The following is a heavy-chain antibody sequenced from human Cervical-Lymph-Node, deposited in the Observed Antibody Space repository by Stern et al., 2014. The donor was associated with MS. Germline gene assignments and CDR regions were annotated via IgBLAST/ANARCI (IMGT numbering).Heavy chain of an antibody. D-gene: IGHD1-1*01. CDR3: ARDRGGTLDYFDY. V-gene: IGHV3-66*02. J-gene: IGHJ4*02. CDR2: IYSGGST. Sequence: VQLVQSGGGLVQPGGSLRLSCAASGFTVNSHYMSWVRQAPGKGLEWVSVIYSGGSTYYTDSVKGRFTISRDTSKNTLYLQMDSLRPEDTAVYYCARDRGGTLDYFDYWGQGTLVTVSS. CDR1: GFTVNSHY.